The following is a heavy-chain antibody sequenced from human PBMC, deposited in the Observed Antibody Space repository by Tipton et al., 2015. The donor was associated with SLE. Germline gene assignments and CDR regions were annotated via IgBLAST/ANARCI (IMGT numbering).Heavy chain of an antibody. V-gene: IGHV4-39*01. CDR1: GDSIRSGGYY. D-gene: IGHD6-13*01. J-gene: IGHJ1*01. CDR2: IFYSGST. Sequence: TLSLTCTVSGDSIRSGGYYWTWIRQHPGKGLEWIGDIFYSGSTYYNPSLESRVTMSVDTSKNQFSLKLRSVTAADTSVYYCARGQDSSKIQHWGQGTLVTVSS. CDR3: ARGQDSSKIQH.